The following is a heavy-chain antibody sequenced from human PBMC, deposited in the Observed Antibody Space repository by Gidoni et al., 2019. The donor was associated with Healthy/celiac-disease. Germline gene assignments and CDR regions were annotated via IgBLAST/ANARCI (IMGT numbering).Heavy chain of an antibody. J-gene: IGHJ6*02. D-gene: IGHD3-10*01. CDR1: GFTFDDYA. CDR3: AKTGNETPGSGRYYYYGMDV. V-gene: IGHV3-9*01. Sequence: EVQLVESGGGLVQPGRSLRLSCAASGFTFDDYAMHWVRQAPGKGLEWVSGISWNSGSIGYADSVKGRFTISRDNAKNSLYLQMNSLRAEDTALYYCAKTGNETPGSGRYYYYGMDVWGQGTTVTVSS. CDR2: ISWNSGSI.